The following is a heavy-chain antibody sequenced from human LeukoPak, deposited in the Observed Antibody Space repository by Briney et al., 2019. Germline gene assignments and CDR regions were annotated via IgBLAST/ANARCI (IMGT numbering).Heavy chain of an antibody. J-gene: IGHJ4*02. D-gene: IGHD3-22*01. V-gene: IGHV4-59*01. CDR3: ARVGYDSSGSRLDY. CDR2: THYSGST. Sequence: NPSETLSLTCTVSGGSIGSYYWSWIRQPPGKGLEWIGHTHYSGSTKYSPSLKSRATISVDTSKNQFSLKLSSVTAADTAVYYCARVGYDSSGSRLDYWGQGTLVIVSS. CDR1: GGSIGSYY.